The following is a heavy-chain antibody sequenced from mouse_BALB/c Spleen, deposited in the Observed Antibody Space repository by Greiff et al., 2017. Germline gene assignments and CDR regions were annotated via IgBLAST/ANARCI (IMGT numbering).Heavy chain of an antibody. CDR2: IWAGGST. J-gene: IGHJ4*01. D-gene: IGHD2-14*01. Sequence: VQGVESGPGLVAPSQSLSITCTVSGFSLTSYGVHWVRQPPGKGLEWLGVIWAGGSTNYNSALMSRLSISKDNSKSQVFLKMNSLQTDDTAMYYCARVYRYDENYAMDYWGQGTSVTVSS. CDR1: GFSLTSYG. V-gene: IGHV2-9*02. CDR3: ARVYRYDENYAMDY.